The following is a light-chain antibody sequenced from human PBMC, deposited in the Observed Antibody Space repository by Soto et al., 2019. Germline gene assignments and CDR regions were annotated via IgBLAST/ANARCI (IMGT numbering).Light chain of an antibody. CDR3: SSYTSSSTPVV. V-gene: IGLV2-14*01. CDR2: DVS. Sequence: QTVLTQPASVSGSPGHSITISCTGTNRDIGGYNYVSWYQQHPGKAPKLMIYDVSNRPSGVSNRFSGSKSGNTASLTISGLQAEDEADYYCSSYTSSSTPVVFGGGTKVTVL. J-gene: IGLJ2*01. CDR1: NRDIGGYNY.